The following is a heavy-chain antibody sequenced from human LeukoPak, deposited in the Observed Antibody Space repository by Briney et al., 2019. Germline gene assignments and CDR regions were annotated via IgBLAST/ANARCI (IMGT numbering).Heavy chain of an antibody. J-gene: IGHJ5*02. CDR2: IYYSGST. D-gene: IGHD6-13*01. Sequence: PSETLSLTCTVSGGSISSGGYYWSWIRQHPGKGLEWIGYIYYSGSTYYNPSLKSRVTISVDTSKNQFSLKLSSVTAADTAVYYCARGAAAGTGDWFDPWGQGTLVTVSS. CDR1: GGSISSGGYY. CDR3: ARGAAAGTGDWFDP. V-gene: IGHV4-30-4*08.